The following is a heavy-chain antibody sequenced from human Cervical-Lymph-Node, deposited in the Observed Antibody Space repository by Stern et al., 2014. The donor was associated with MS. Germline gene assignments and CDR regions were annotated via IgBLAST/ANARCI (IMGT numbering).Heavy chain of an antibody. CDR1: GFTFTNAQ. Sequence: VQLVQSGGDLVKPGGSLRLPCVPSGFTFTNAQMSWVRQGPGKGLEWVGRIKSRTDGGTTDYAAPVKGRFTISRDDFKNTLYLQMDSLKTEDTAVYYCATETDEAAGDNWGQGTLVSVSS. J-gene: IGHJ4*02. CDR3: ATETDEAAGDN. V-gene: IGHV3-15*01. CDR2: IKSRTDGGTT. D-gene: IGHD6-13*01.